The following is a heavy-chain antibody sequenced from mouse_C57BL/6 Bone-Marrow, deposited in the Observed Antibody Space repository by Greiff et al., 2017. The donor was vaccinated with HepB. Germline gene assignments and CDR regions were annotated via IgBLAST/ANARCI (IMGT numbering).Heavy chain of an antibody. Sequence: VQLQQSGTVLARPGASVKMSCKTSGYTFTSYWMHWVNQRPGQGLEWIGAIYPGNSDTSYNQKFKGKAKLTAVTSASTAYMELSSLTNEDSAVYYCTKIYYGYDAAMDYWGQGTSVTVSS. CDR2: IYPGNSDT. V-gene: IGHV1-5*01. CDR1: GYTFTSYW. J-gene: IGHJ4*01. CDR3: TKIYYGYDAAMDY. D-gene: IGHD2-2*01.